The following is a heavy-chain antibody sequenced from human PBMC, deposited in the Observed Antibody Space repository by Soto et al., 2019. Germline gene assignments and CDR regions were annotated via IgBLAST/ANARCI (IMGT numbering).Heavy chain of an antibody. CDR1: GDSINNTYW. CDR3: ARAVYSTTPNCWDDFHYYNIDV. J-gene: IGHJ6*02. V-gene: IGHV4-4*02. CDR2: IFHTGGE. Sequence: QVQLQESGPGLVEPSGTLSLTCFVSGDSINNTYWWSWVRQAPGKGLEWIGEIFHTGGESYMPSLRGRITLAVDTSKNQFSLKLTSVTAADTAVYYCARAVYSTTPNCWDDFHYYNIDVWGQGTAVTVSS. D-gene: IGHD2-8*01.